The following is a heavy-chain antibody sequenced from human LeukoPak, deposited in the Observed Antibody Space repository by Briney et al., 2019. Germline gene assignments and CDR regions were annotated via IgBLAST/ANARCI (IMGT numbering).Heavy chain of an antibody. J-gene: IGHJ5*02. CDR3: ARGLAVTMVRGVENWFDP. D-gene: IGHD3-10*01. CDR1: GYTFTSCD. V-gene: IGHV1-8*01. Sequence: GASVKVSCKASGYTFTSCDINWVRQATGQGLEWMGWMNPNSGNTGYAQKFQGRVTMTRNTSISTAYMELSSLRSEDTAVYYCARGLAVTMVRGVENWFDPWGQGTLVTVSS. CDR2: MNPNSGNT.